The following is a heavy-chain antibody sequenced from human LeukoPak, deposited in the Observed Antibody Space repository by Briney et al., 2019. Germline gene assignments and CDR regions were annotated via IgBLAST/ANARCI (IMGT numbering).Heavy chain of an antibody. Sequence: ASVKVSCKASGYTFTSYDINWVRQATGQGLEWMGWMNPNSGNTGYAQKFQGRVTITRNTSISTAYMELSSLRSEDTAVYYCARGRRYSSGWYSLLIHYYYYMDVWGKGTTVTVSS. D-gene: IGHD6-19*01. CDR1: GYTFTSYD. J-gene: IGHJ6*03. CDR2: MNPNSGNT. V-gene: IGHV1-8*03. CDR3: ARGRRYSSGWYSLLIHYYYYMDV.